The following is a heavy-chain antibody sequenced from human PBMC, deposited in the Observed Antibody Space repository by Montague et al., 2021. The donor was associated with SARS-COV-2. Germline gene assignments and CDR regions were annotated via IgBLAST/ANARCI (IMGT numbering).Heavy chain of an antibody. Sequence: SETLSLTCTVSGGSISSFYWSWFRQPPGKGLEWIGYISDSGSTNYNPSLTSRVTMSVDTSKNQFSLKVNSVTAADTAVYYCARDRFDFGAGRQGTIDFWGQGTLVTVSS. CDR1: GGSISSFY. D-gene: IGHD3-10*01. CDR3: ARDRFDFGAGRQGTIDF. CDR2: ISDSGST. V-gene: IGHV4-59*12. J-gene: IGHJ4*02.